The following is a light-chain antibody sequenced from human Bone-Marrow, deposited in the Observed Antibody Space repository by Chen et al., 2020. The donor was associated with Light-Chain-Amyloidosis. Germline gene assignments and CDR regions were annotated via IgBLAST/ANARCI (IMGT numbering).Light chain of an antibody. CDR3: SSYTITITLV. Sequence: QSALTQPASVSGSPGQPITISCTGNSSDVGGDNHVSWYQQHPDKAPKLMIYEVTIRPSWVPDRFSGSTSDNAASLAIAGLQTEGEADYFCSSYTITITLVFGSGTRVTVL. J-gene: IGLJ1*01. V-gene: IGLV2-14*01. CDR2: EVT. CDR1: SSDVGGDNH.